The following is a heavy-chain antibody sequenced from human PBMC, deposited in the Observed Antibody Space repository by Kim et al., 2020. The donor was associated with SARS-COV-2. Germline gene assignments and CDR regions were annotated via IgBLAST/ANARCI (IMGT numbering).Heavy chain of an antibody. Sequence: GGSLRLSCAASGFTVSSNYMSWVRQAPGKGLEWVSVIYSGGSTYYADSVKGSFTISRDNSKNTLYLQMNSLRAEDTAVYYCARDSYYDFWSGYGDYYYYYMDVWGKGTTVTVSS. CDR1: GFTVSSNY. CDR2: IYSGGST. D-gene: IGHD3-3*01. J-gene: IGHJ6*03. CDR3: ARDSYYDFWSGYGDYYYYYMDV. V-gene: IGHV3-66*01.